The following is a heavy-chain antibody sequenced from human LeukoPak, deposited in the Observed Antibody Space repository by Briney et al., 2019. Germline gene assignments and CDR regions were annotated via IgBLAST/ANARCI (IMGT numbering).Heavy chain of an antibody. CDR2: IYTSGST. V-gene: IGHV4-4*07. CDR1: GGSISSYY. CDR3: ATYTNYDFWSGAPLYYYMDV. J-gene: IGHJ6*03. D-gene: IGHD3-3*01. Sequence: SETLSLTCTVSGGSISSYYWSWIRQPAGKGLEWIGRIYTSGSTNYNPSLKSRVTMSVDTSKNQFSLKLSSVTAADTAVYYCATYTNYDFWSGAPLYYYMDVWGKGTTVTVSS.